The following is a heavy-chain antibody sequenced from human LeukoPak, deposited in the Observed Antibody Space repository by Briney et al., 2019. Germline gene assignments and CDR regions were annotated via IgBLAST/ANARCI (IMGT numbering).Heavy chain of an antibody. CDR3: ARVPRYCSSTSCYLVWFDP. CDR2: IYYSGST. J-gene: IGHJ5*02. V-gene: IGHV4-30-4*08. CDR1: GGSISSGDYY. D-gene: IGHD2-2*01. Sequence: SQTLSLTCTVSGGSISSGDYYWSWIRQPPGKGLEWIGYIYYSGSTYYNPSLKSRVTISVDTSKNQFTLKLSSVTAADTAVYYCARVPRYCSSTSCYLVWFDPWGQGTLVTVSS.